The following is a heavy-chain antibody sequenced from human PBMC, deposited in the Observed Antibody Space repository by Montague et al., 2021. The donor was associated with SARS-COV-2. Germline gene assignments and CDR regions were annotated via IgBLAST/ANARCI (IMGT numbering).Heavy chain of an antibody. D-gene: IGHD3-9*01. J-gene: IGHJ4*02. CDR1: GDSISSSGYY. CDR3: AHLIRYYDIFTGIPFDY. CDR2: IYSNDEK. Sequence: TLSLTCTVSGDSISSSGYYWGWIRQPPGKGLEWVAVIYSNDEKRYSPSLRNRLTITKDTAKNQVVLSLTYVDPVDTATYYCAHLIRYYDIFTGIPFDYWGQGSQVTVSS. V-gene: IGHV2-5*01.